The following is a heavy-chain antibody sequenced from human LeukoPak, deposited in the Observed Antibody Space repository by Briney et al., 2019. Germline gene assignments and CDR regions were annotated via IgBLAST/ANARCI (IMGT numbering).Heavy chain of an antibody. CDR2: ITTSSSYI. V-gene: IGHV3-21*01. CDR3: ARRDYYFYSMDV. CDR1: GFTFSKSS. J-gene: IGHJ6*03. Sequence: GGSLRLSCVASGFTFSKSSMAWVRQAPGKGLEWVSYITTSSSYIYYADSMQGRFTISRDNAKNSLYLQINNLRAEDTAVYFCARRDYYFYSMDVWGKGTTVTVSS.